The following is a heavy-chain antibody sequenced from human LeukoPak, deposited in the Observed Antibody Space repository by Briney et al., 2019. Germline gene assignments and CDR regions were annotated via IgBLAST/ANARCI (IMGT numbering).Heavy chain of an antibody. CDR3: ARDSGTTGEVKFDP. V-gene: IGHV4-4*07. Sequence: NPSETLSLTCTVSGASISSYYWSWIRQPAGKGLEWIGRIYVSGSTTYNPSLESRVTMSLDTSKNQISLKVSSVTAADTAVYYCARDSGTTGEVKFDPWGQGTLVTVSS. CDR1: GASISSYY. D-gene: IGHD1-7*01. CDR2: IYVSGST. J-gene: IGHJ5*02.